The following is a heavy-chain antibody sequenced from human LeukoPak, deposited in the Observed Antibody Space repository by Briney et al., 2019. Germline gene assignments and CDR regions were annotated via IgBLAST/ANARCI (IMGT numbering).Heavy chain of an antibody. CDR1: VYTFTSYG. CDR2: ISAYNGNT. V-gene: IGHV1-18*01. Sequence: GASVTVSFKASVYTFTSYGISWVRQAPGQGLEGMGWISAYNGNTNYAQRLQGRVTMTTDTSTSTAYMELRSLRSDDTAVYYCAREAFDSGSPYWGQGTLVTVSS. J-gene: IGHJ4*02. D-gene: IGHD1-26*01. CDR3: AREAFDSGSPY.